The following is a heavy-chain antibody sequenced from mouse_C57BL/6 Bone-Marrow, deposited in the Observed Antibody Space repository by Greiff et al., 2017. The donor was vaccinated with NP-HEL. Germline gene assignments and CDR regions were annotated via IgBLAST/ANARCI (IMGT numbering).Heavy chain of an antibody. CDR2: IRSKSSNYAT. J-gene: IGHJ1*03. Sequence: EVQLVESGGGLVQPKGSLKLSCAASGFTFNTYAMHWVRQAPGKGLEWVARIRSKSSNYATYYADSVKDRFTISRDDSQSMLYLQMNNLKTEDTAMYYCVRDNYYGSSSWSLYFDVWGTGTTVTVSS. D-gene: IGHD1-1*01. CDR3: VRDNYYGSSSWSLYFDV. CDR1: GFTFNTYA. V-gene: IGHV10-3*01.